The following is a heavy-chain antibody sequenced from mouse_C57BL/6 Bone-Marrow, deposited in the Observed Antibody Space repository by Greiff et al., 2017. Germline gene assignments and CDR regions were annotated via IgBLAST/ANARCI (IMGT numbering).Heavy chain of an antibody. Sequence: VQLQESGPELVKPGASVKISCKASGYAFSSSWMNWVKQRPGKGLEWIGRIYPGDGDTNYNGKFKGKATLTADKSSITVYMQLSSLTSEDSAVYFCARKGTPYYRNYVGYYFDYWGQGTTLTVSS. CDR3: ARKGTPYYRNYVGYYFDY. CDR1: GYAFSSSW. J-gene: IGHJ2*01. D-gene: IGHD2-10*01. CDR2: IYPGDGDT. V-gene: IGHV1-82*01.